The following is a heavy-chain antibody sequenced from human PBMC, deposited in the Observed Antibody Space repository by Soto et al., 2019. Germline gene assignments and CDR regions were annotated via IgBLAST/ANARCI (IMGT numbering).Heavy chain of an antibody. CDR3: ARGDKGGFDL. CDR1: GFTFNYYW. Sequence: EVQLVESEGGLVQRGGSLRLSCAASGFTFNYYWMHWVRQAPGQGLVWVSHIHSDASSTTYADSVKGRFTISRDNAKNTLYLQMNSLRAEDTAVYYCARGDKGGFDLWGQGTTVTVSS. J-gene: IGHJ3*01. V-gene: IGHV3-74*01. CDR2: IHSDASST. D-gene: IGHD2-21*02.